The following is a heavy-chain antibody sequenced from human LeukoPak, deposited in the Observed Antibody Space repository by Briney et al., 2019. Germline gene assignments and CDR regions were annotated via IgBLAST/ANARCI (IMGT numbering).Heavy chain of an antibody. CDR3: ARAGVYDLEGFDP. V-gene: IGHV3-21*01. Sequence: GGSLRLSCAASGFTFSSYSMNWVRQAPGKGLEWVSSISSSSSYIYYADSVKGRFTISRDNAKNSLYQQMNSLRAEDTAVYYCARAGVYDLEGFDPWGQGTLVTVSS. CDR2: ISSSSSYI. J-gene: IGHJ5*02. D-gene: IGHD5/OR15-5a*01. CDR1: GFTFSSYS.